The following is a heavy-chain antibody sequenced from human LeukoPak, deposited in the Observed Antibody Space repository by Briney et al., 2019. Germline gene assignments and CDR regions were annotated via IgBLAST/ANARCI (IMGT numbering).Heavy chain of an antibody. CDR1: VFTSTSYA. J-gene: IGHJ6*03. CDR3: ATGTNDYLYYYYMDV. Sequence: PGGSLRLSSAASVFTSTSYAMHGGRPAPREGGWRGAVISNDGSNKFYPDSVKGRFPISRDNSKKTLYLQMISLRAEDTAVYYCATGTNDYLYYYYMDVWGKRTTVTVSS. CDR2: ISNDGSNK. V-gene: IGHV3-30*04. D-gene: IGHD1-1*01.